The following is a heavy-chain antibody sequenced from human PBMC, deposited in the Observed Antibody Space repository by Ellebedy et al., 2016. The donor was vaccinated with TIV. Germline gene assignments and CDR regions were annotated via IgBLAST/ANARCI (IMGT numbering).Heavy chain of an antibody. CDR3: AGAGGIAAAEVDY. CDR1: GGSISSGGYY. CDR2: IYYSGST. V-gene: IGHV4-31*03. Sequence: MPSETLSPTCTVPGGSISSGGYYWSWIRQHQGKGLEWIGYIYYSGSTYYNPSLKSRVTISVDTSKNQFSLKLSSVTSAYTAVYYCAGAGGIAAAEVDYWGQGTLVTVSS. J-gene: IGHJ4*02. D-gene: IGHD6-13*01.